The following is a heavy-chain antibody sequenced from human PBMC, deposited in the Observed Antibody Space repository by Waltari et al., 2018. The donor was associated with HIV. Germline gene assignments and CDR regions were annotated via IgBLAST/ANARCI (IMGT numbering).Heavy chain of an antibody. J-gene: IGHJ6*02. CDR2: INPNSGGT. CDR1: GYTFTGYY. Sequence: QVQLVQSGAEVKKPGASVKVSCKASGYTFTGYYMHWVRQAPGPGLEWMGWINPNSGGTNYAQKFQGRVTMTRDTSISTAYMELSRLRSDDTAVYYCARSHFGVGGYYYYGMDVWGQGTTVTVSS. V-gene: IGHV1-2*02. CDR3: ARSHFGVGGYYYYGMDV. D-gene: IGHD3-3*01.